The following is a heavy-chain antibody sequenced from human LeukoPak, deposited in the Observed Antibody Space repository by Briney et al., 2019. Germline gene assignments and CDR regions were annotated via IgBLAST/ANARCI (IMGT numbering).Heavy chain of an antibody. J-gene: IGHJ4*02. Sequence: SETLSLTCAVSGGSISSGGYSWSWIRQPPGKGLEWIGYIYYSGSTYYNPSLKSRVTISVDTSKNQFSLKLSSVTAADTAVYYCARVRMVRGVTKGFYFDYWGQGTLVTVSS. CDR2: IYYSGST. CDR3: ARVRMVRGVTKGFYFDY. D-gene: IGHD3-10*01. CDR1: GGSISSGGYS. V-gene: IGHV4-30-4*07.